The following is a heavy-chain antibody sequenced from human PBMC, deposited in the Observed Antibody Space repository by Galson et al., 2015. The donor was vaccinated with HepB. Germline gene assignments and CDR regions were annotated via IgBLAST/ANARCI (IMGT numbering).Heavy chain of an antibody. D-gene: IGHD3-22*01. CDR1: GFTFSSYG. CDR2: ISYDGSNK. J-gene: IGHJ5*02. Sequence: SLRLSCAASGFTFSSYGMHWVRQAPGKGLEWVAVISYDGSNKYYADSVKGRFTISRDNSKNTLYLQMNSLRAEDTAVYYCAKAAMMVVARGWFDPWGQGTLVTVSS. CDR3: AKAAMMVVARGWFDP. V-gene: IGHV3-30*18.